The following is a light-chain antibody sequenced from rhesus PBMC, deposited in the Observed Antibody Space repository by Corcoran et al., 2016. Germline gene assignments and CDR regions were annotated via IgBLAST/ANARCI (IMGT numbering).Light chain of an antibody. CDR3: QQYSSRPYS. CDR2: KAS. Sequence: DIQMTQSPSSLSASVGDTVTITCRASQGISSWLAWYKQKPGKAPKLLIYKASSLQSGVPSRFSGSGSGTDYTLTISSLQSEDFATYYGQQYSSRPYSFGQGTKVEIK. CDR1: QGISSW. V-gene: IGKV1-22*01. J-gene: IGKJ2*01.